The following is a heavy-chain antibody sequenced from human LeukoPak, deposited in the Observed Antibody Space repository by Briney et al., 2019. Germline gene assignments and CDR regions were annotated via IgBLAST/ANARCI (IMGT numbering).Heavy chain of an antibody. V-gene: IGHV3-48*02. D-gene: IGHD6-19*01. J-gene: IGHJ4*02. Sequence: TGGSLRLSCAASGFTFSSHSMNWVRQAPGKGLEWVAYISRSSKTIYYADSVKGRFTISRDNDKNSLFLQMNSLRDDDTAIYYCVRDRLQWLALDSWGQGTLVTVSS. CDR3: VRDRLQWLALDS. CDR2: ISRSSKTI. CDR1: GFTFSSHS.